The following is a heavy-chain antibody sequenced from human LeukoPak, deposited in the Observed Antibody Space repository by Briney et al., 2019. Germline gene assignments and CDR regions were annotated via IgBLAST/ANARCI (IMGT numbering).Heavy chain of an antibody. CDR3: ATATYSGSYQYFDY. D-gene: IGHD1-26*01. CDR1: GYTLTQLS. V-gene: IGHV1-24*01. Sequence: ASVKVSCKVSGYTLTQLSMHWVRQAPGKGLEWMGGCDPEDGETIYAQKFQGRVTMTEDTSTETAYMELSSLRSEDTAVYYCATATYSGSYQYFDYWGQGTLVTVSS. J-gene: IGHJ4*02. CDR2: CDPEDGET.